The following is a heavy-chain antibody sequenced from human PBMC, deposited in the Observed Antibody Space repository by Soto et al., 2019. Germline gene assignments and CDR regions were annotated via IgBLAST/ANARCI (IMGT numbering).Heavy chain of an antibody. CDR1: GGNFTSYA. D-gene: IGHD6-13*01. CDR3: AKASGRSWYNWFDP. CDR2: IVPLFGTT. V-gene: IGHV1-69*13. J-gene: IGHJ5*02. Sequence: ASVKVSCKASGGNFTSYAISWVRQAPGQGLEFMGGIVPLFGTTNYAHKFRGRVTITADESTSTVYMEVSSLRSEDTAVYYCAKASGRSWYNWFDPWGQGTLVTVSS.